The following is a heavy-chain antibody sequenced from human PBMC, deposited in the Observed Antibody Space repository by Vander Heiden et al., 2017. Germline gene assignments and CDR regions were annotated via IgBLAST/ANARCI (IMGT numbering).Heavy chain of an antibody. CDR1: VFTFSSAW. Sequence: EVQLVESGGGLVQPGGSLRLSCAASVFTFSSAWMNWVRQAPGKGLEWVGRVKSKYDGGTTDYAAPVKGRFTISRDDSKNTAYLQMNNLSTEDTAVYYCSTGGSVVDYWGQGTLVTVSS. CDR2: VKSKYDGGTT. V-gene: IGHV3-15*01. J-gene: IGHJ4*02. CDR3: STGGSVVDY.